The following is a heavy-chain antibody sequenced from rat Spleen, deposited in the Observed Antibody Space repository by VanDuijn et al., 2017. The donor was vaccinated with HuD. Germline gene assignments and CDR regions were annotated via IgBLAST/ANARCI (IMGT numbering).Heavy chain of an antibody. CDR3: TRHDYYFDY. J-gene: IGHJ2*01. D-gene: IGHD1-7*01. V-gene: IGHV2-72*01. CDR1: GFSLTNYH. CDR2: IWAGGGS. Sequence: QVQLKESGPGLVQPSQTLSLTCTVSGFSLTNYHVSWVRQSPGKSLVWVGSIWAGGGSNYNSAVQSRLGISRDTSKSQVFLKLISLQPEDTGTYYCTRHDYYFDYWGEGVMVTVAS.